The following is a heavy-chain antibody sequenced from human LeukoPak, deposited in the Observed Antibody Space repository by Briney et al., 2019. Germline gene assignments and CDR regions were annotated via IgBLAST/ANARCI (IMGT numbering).Heavy chain of an antibody. Sequence: GGSLRLSCTASGFTFSSYGMNWVHQAPGKGLEWVSGITGRGEHIFYAGSVKGRFTISRDNSKNTLYLQMNSLRVEDTAVYYCAKDRRLAAFDYGGQGTLVTVSS. V-gene: IGHV3-23*01. CDR3: AKDRRLAAFDY. D-gene: IGHD6-25*01. J-gene: IGHJ4*02. CDR2: ITGRGEHI. CDR1: GFTFSSYG.